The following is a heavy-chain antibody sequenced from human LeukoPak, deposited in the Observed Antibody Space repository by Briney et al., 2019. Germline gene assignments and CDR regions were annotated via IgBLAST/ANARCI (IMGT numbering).Heavy chain of an antibody. V-gene: IGHV4-59*02. CDR3: AKYGDHWNYFDY. CDR2: IYYTGTT. D-gene: IGHD4-17*01. J-gene: IGHJ4*02. CDR1: GGPVSGYY. Sequence: PSETLSLTCTVSGGPVSGYYWCWIRKPPGQGMGRVGWIYYTGTTNYNSSLKSRVTISVDTSSNQFSLRLTSVTAADTAVYYCAKYGDHWNYFDYWGQGTLVTVSS.